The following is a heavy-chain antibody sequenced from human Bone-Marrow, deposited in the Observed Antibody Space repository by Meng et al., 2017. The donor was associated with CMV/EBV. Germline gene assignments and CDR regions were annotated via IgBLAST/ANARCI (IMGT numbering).Heavy chain of an antibody. CDR2: ISYDGSNK. J-gene: IGHJ4*02. Sequence: GGSLRLSCSASAFTFSHYAMHWVRQAPGKGLEWVAVISYDGSNKYYADSVKGRFTISRDNSKNTLYLQMNSLRAEDTAVYYCARVRHGGHLRYRDFDFWGQGTLVTVSS. CDR1: AFTFSHYA. D-gene: IGHD3-16*01. V-gene: IGHV3-30*04. CDR3: ARVRHGGHLRYRDFDF.